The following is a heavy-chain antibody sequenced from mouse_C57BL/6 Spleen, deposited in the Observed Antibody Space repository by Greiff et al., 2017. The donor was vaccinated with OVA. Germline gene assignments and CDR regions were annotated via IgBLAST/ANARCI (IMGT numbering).Heavy chain of an antibody. J-gene: IGHJ2*01. CDR1: GYAFSSSW. CDR3: ARVDTTVVGGFDY. V-gene: IGHV1-82*01. D-gene: IGHD1-1*01. CDR2: IYPGDGDT. Sequence: VKLVESGPELVKPGASVKISCKASGYAFSSSWMNWVKQRPGKGLEWIGRIYPGDGDTNYNGKFKGKATLTADKSSSTAYMQLSSLTSEDSAVYFCARVDTTVVGGFDYWGQGTTLTVSS.